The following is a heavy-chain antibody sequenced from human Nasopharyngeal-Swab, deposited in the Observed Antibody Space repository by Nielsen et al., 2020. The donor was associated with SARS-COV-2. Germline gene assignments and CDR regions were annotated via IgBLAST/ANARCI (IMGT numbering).Heavy chain of an antibody. CDR2: ISWNSGSI. Sequence: GGSLRLSCAASGFTFDDYAMHWVRQAPGKGLEWVSGISWNSGSIGYADSVKGRFTISRDNAKNSLYLQMNSLRAEDTAVYYCAREEEWELLVSAFDIWGQGTMVTVSS. J-gene: IGHJ3*02. V-gene: IGHV3-9*01. CDR3: AREEEWELLVSAFDI. CDR1: GFTFDDYA. D-gene: IGHD1-26*01.